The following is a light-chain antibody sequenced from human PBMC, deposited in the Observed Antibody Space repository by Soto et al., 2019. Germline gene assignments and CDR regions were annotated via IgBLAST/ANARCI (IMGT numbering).Light chain of an antibody. V-gene: IGKV1-12*01. CDR1: QGLSSW. CDR2: TVA. CDR3: QHANRFPLT. J-gene: IGKJ4*01. Sequence: IHMTQSPSSVSASVGERFTITCRASQGLSSWLAWYQQKPGKAPKLLSYTVASLQSVVPSRFSGSGSGTAFTLTISSLQPEDVATYYWQHANRFPLTFGGGPKVEIK.